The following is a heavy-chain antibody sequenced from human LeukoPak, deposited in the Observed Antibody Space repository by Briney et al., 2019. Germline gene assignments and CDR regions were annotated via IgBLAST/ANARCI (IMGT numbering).Heavy chain of an antibody. V-gene: IGHV1-18*01. Sequence: GASVKVSCKASGDTIRGYGFSWVRQAPGQGREWIGWISVYNGNTDYVQKFQGRVSMTTDTSTSTVYMELRTLRSDDTALYYCATINYDFWSRNMEVWGQGTTVIVSS. D-gene: IGHD3-3*01. CDR3: ATINYDFWSRNMEV. J-gene: IGHJ6*02. CDR1: GDTIRGYG. CDR2: ISVYNGNT.